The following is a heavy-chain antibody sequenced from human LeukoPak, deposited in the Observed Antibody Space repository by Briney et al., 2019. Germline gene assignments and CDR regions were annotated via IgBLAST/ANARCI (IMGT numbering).Heavy chain of an antibody. CDR3: AKANWVSNADAVW. D-gene: IGHD1-1*01. Sequence: GGSLRLSCAASGFSFTDYAMSWVRQASARGPEWVSSIRGSGETFYADSVKGRFTLSRDDSRNTVYLQMNNLRVEDTAIYYCAKANWVSNADAVWWGQGIQVTVSS. CDR2: IRGSGET. CDR1: GFSFTDYA. V-gene: IGHV3-23*01. J-gene: IGHJ4*02.